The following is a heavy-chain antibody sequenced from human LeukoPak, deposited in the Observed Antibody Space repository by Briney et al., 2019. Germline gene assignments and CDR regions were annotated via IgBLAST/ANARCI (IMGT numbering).Heavy chain of an antibody. Sequence: GGSLRLSCAASGFTFSSYSMNRVRQAAGKGLEWGSSISSSSSYIYYADSVKGRFTISRDNAKNSLYLQMNSLRAEDTAVYYCARDLADGSGSYYYYMDVWGKGTTVTVSS. CDR3: ARDLADGSGSYYYYMDV. D-gene: IGHD3-10*01. CDR2: ISSSSSYI. V-gene: IGHV3-21*01. CDR1: GFTFSSYS. J-gene: IGHJ6*03.